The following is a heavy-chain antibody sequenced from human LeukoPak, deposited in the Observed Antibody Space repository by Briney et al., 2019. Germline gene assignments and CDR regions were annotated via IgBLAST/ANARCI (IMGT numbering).Heavy chain of an antibody. J-gene: IGHJ6*04. CDR2: INPSGGST. Sequence: XTFTXXXMHWVRQAPGQGLEXMGIINPSGGSTSYAQKFQGRVTMTRDKSXRTVYMELSRLRSEETDVYYCAXXXGXLRHWRLDVWGKGTTVTVSS. CDR3: AXXXGXLRHWRLDV. V-gene: IGHV1-46*01. CDR1: XTFTXXX. D-gene: IGHD1-1*01.